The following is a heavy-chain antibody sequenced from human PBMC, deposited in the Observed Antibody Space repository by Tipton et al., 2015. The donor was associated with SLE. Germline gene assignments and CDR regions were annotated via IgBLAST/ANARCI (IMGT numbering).Heavy chain of an antibody. V-gene: IGHV4-39*01. CDR3: VRQFRSSGYSLYYFDY. J-gene: IGHJ4*02. CDR2: LYYSGST. D-gene: IGHD3-22*01. Sequence: TLSLTCTVSGGSISSYYWGWIRQPPGKGLEGIGSLYYSGSTYYNPSLKSRVTISVDKSKNQFSLKLTSVTAADTALYYCVRQFRSSGYSLYYFDYWGQGSLVTVSS. CDR1: GGSISSYY.